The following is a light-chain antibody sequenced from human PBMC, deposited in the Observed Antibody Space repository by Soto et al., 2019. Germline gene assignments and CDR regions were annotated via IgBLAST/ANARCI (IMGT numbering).Light chain of an antibody. CDR2: AAS. J-gene: IGKJ1*01. V-gene: IGKV1-39*01. Sequence: DIQMTQSPSSLSASVGDRVTITCRASQSISSYLNWYQQKPGKAPKLLIYAASSLQSGVPSRFSGSGSGTDFTLPISRLQPEDFATYYCQQSYSTPTFGQGTKVEIK. CDR1: QSISSY. CDR3: QQSYSTPT.